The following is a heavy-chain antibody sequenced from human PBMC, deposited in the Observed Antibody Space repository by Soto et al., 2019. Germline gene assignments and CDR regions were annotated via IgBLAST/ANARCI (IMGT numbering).Heavy chain of an antibody. V-gene: IGHV4-59*08. J-gene: IGHJ6*02. CDR1: GGSIHSYY. D-gene: IGHD1-1*01. CDR2: IYYSGST. Sequence: SDTLSLTCTVYGGSIHSYYWTWIGKPTWKGLEWIGYIYYSGSTNYNPSLKSRVTISVDTSKNQFSLKLSSVTAADTAVYYCAGEGTWSGYYYYGMDVWGQGTTVT. CDR3: AGEGTWSGYYYYGMDV.